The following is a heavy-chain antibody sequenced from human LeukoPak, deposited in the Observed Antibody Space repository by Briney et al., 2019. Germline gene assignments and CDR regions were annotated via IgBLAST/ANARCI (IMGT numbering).Heavy chain of an antibody. J-gene: IGHJ2*01. Sequence: ASVKVSCKASRYTFTGYYMHWVRQAPGQGLEWMGRIIPILGIANYAQKFQGRVTITADKSTSTAYMELSSLRSEDTAVYYCARDQVLRYFRSSYWYLDLWGRGTLVTVPS. CDR3: ARDQVLRYFRSSYWYLDL. CDR1: RYTFTGYY. CDR2: IIPILGIA. D-gene: IGHD3-9*01. V-gene: IGHV1-69*04.